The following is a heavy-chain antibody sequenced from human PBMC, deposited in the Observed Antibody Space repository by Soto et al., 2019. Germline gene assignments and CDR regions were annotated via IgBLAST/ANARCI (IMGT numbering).Heavy chain of an antibody. CDR2: IYYTGRT. CDR3: ARGGVGDYLSRPYYYCGVDV. J-gene: IGHJ6*02. Sequence: QVQLQESGPGLVKPSETLSLTCSVSGGSISSYYWTWIRQPPGKGLEWIGYIYYTGRTNYNPSLKSRVTISVDTAKSPFSLKVSSVAAADTAVYYCARGGVGDYLSRPYYYCGVDVWGQGTTVTVSS. V-gene: IGHV4-59*01. D-gene: IGHD4-17*01. CDR1: GGSISSYY.